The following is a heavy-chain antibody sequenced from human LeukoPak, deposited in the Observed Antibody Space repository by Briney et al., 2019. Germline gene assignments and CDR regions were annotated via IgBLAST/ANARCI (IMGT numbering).Heavy chain of an antibody. CDR3: ARDRYTVVSWYFDL. CDR2: IYYSGST. CDR1: GGSISSGGYY. J-gene: IGHJ2*01. Sequence: SQTLSLTCTVSGGSISSGGYYWSWIRQHPGKGLEWIGYIYYSGSTYYNPSLKSRVTISVDTSKNQFSLKLSSVTAAHTAVYHCARDRYTVVSWYFDLWGRGTLVTVSS. V-gene: IGHV4-31*03. D-gene: IGHD4-23*01.